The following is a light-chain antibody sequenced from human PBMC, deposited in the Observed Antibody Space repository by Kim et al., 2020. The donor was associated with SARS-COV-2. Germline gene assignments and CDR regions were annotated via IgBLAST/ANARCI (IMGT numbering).Light chain of an antibody. CDR3: QQYSSYPRT. Sequence: DIQMTQSPTSLSASVGDRVTITCRASQGINNYLVWFQQKPGKAPKSLIYGGSSEFSSSGSGTHFILTINNLQPEDFATYYCQQYSSYPRTCGQGTKVDIK. CDR1: QGINNY. J-gene: IGKJ1*01. CDR2: GG. V-gene: IGKV1-16*02.